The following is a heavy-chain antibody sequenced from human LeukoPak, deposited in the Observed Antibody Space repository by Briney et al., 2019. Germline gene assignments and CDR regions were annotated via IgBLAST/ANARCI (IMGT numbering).Heavy chain of an antibody. CDR3: ARGDYQGFYYLDY. J-gene: IGHJ4*02. Sequence: PGRCRRLSWALAGFSVGRNYTGWVRQAPGEWLGWVAGIYSGGSTYYADPVKGRFTIATDNAKNTLNLQMNSLRADDTAVYYCARGDYQGFYYLDYWAQGTLVTVSS. CDR2: IYSGGST. CDR1: GFSVGRNY. V-gene: IGHV3-66*01. D-gene: IGHD2-2*01.